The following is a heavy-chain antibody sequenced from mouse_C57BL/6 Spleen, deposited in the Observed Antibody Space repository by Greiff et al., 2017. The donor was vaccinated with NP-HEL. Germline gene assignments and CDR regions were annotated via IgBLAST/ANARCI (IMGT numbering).Heavy chain of an antibody. CDR2: ISDGGSYT. CDR1: GFTFSSYA. J-gene: IGHJ2*01. Sequence: EVQVVESGGGLVKPGGSLKLSCAASGFTFSSYAMSWVRQTPEKRLEWVATISDGGSYTYYPDNVKGRFTISRDNAKNNLYLQMSHLKSEDTAMYYCARAPYYDYDGYFDYWGQGTTLTVSS. D-gene: IGHD2-4*01. CDR3: ARAPYYDYDGYFDY. V-gene: IGHV5-4*01.